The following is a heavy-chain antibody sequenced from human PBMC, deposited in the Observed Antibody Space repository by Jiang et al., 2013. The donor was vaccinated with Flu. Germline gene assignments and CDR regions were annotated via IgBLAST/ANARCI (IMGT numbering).Heavy chain of an antibody. J-gene: IGHJ4*02. CDR1: GFSFSVYG. CDR3: AKDLGYSSGWYFDH. V-gene: IGHV3-30*02. Sequence: LSCAASGFSFSVYGMHWIRQAPGKGLEWLTYIKYDGSNYYSADSVKGRFTVSRDNSKSTLYLQLNSLRVEDTAVYYCAKDLGYSSGWYFDHWGQGTLVTVSS. CDR2: IKYDGSNY. D-gene: IGHD6-19*01.